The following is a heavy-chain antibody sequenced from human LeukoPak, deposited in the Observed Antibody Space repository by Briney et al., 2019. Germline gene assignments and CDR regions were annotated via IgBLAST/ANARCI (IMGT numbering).Heavy chain of an antibody. CDR2: INWNGGST. J-gene: IGHJ3*02. V-gene: IGHV3-20*04. CDR1: GFTFDDYG. Sequence: GGSLRLSCAASGFTFDDYGMSWVRPAPGKGLEWVSGINWNGGSTGCADSVKGRFTISRDNAKNSLYLQMNSLRAEDTALYYCARDRPEWELPAFDIWGQGTMVTVSS. CDR3: ARDRPEWELPAFDI. D-gene: IGHD1-26*01.